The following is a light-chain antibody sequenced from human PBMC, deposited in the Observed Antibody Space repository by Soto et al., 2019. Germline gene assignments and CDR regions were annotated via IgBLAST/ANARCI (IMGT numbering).Light chain of an antibody. J-gene: IGKJ1*01. CDR1: QSVSSSY. Sequence: EIVLTQSAGTLSLSPGQRATLFCRASQSVSSSYLAWYQQKPGQAPRLLIYGASSRATGIPDRFSGSGSGTDFTLTISRLEPEDFAVYYCQQYGSSQTFGQGTKVDIK. CDR3: QQYGSSQT. CDR2: GAS. V-gene: IGKV3-20*01.